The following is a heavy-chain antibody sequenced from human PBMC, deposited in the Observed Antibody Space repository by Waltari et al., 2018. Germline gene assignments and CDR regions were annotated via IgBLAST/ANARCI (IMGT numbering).Heavy chain of an antibody. V-gene: IGHV3-43D*03. D-gene: IGHD3-22*01. CDR1: GFTFDDYA. CDR3: AKGTLYYDTSGYLDY. Sequence: TASGFTFDDYAMHWVRQAPGKGLEWVSLISWDGGSTYYGDSVKGRFTISRDNSKNSLYLQMNSLRAEDTALYYCAKGTLYYDTSGYLDYWGQGTLVTVSS. J-gene: IGHJ4*02. CDR2: ISWDGGST.